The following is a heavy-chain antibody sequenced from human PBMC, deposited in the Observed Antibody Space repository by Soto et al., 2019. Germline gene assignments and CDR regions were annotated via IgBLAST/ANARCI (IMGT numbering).Heavy chain of an antibody. V-gene: IGHV2-5*01. J-gene: IGHJ5*02. D-gene: IGHD6-13*01. CDR2: IFWNDDE. Sequence: QITLKESGPTLVKPTQTLTLTCTFSGFSLSSSEVGVGWIRQPQGKALEWLALIFWNDDERYNPSLKSRLTITKDISKNQVVLTMTNMDPVDTATYYCAHSRVFDWFDPWGQGTLVTVSS. CDR3: AHSRVFDWFDP. CDR1: GFSLSSSEVG.